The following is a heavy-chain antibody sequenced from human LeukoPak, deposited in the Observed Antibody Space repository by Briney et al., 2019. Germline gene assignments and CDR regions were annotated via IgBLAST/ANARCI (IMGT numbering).Heavy chain of an antibody. Sequence: ASVKVSCKASGYTFTSYYMHWVRQAPGQGLEWMGIINPSGGSTSYTQKLQGRVTMTTDTSTSTAYMELRSLRSDDTAVYYCARVRYYDFWSGFGDYWGQGTLVTVSS. CDR2: INPSGGST. CDR3: ARVRYYDFWSGFGDY. J-gene: IGHJ4*02. V-gene: IGHV1-46*01. D-gene: IGHD3-3*01. CDR1: GYTFTSYY.